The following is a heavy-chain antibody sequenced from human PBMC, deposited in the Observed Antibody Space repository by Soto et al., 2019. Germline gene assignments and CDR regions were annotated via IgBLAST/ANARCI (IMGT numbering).Heavy chain of an antibody. CDR3: VKGEYYYDSSGYYPFDY. CDR1: GFTFSIYA. V-gene: IGHV3-64D*06. Sequence: PGGSLRLSCSASGFTFSIYAMYWVRQAPGKGLEYVSSISTNGGSTDYADSVKGRFTISRDNSKNTVYLQMSSLRVEDTAVYYCVKGEYYYDSSGYYPFDYWGQGTLVTVSS. D-gene: IGHD3-22*01. J-gene: IGHJ4*02. CDR2: ISTNGGST.